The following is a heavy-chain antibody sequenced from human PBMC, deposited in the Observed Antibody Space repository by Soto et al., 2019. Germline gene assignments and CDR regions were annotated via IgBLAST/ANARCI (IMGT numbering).Heavy chain of an antibody. J-gene: IGHJ3*02. V-gene: IGHV3-74*01. D-gene: IGHD4-17*01. Sequence: GGSLRLSCAASGFTFSSYWMHWVRQAPGKGLVWVSRINSDGSSTSYADSVKGRFTISRDNAKNTLYLQMNSLRAEDTAVYYCARVYGDLYIGDDAFDNWGQGTMVTVSS. CDR3: ARVYGDLYIGDDAFDN. CDR1: GFTFSSYW. CDR2: INSDGSST.